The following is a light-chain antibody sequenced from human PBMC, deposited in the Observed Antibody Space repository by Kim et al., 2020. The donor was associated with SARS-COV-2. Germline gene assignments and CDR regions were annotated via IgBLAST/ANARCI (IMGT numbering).Light chain of an antibody. J-gene: IGKJ3*01. CDR1: QDISNY. Sequence: VGNRVTITCQASQDISNYFNWYQQKPGKAPKLLIYDASNLETGVPSRFSGSGSGTDFTFTISSLQPEDIATYYCQQYDNLPPRITFGPGTKVDIK. CDR3: QQYDNLPPRIT. V-gene: IGKV1-33*01. CDR2: DAS.